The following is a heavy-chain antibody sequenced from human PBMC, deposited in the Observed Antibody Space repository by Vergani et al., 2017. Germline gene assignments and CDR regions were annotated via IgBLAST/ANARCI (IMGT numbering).Heavy chain of an antibody. CDR3: ASKRGACRAAYCHSYDF. J-gene: IGHJ4*02. CDR2: MDYSGSP. D-gene: IGHD2-15*01. Sequence: QVQLQESGPGLVKPSETLSLTCTVSGDSVISTDYHWGWIRQPPGKGLEWIGSMDYSGSPSYNPSLESRISLSFETPKNQFSLRLTSVTAADTAVYYCASKRGACRAAYCHSYDFWGPGTLVGVSS. V-gene: IGHV4-39*01. CDR1: GDSVISTDYH.